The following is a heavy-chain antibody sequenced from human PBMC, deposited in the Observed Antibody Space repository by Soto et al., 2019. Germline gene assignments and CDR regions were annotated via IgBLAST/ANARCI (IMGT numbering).Heavy chain of an antibody. J-gene: IGHJ3*02. V-gene: IGHV3-15*07. Sequence: GGSLRLSCAASGFTFSNAWMNWVRQAPGKGLEWVGRIKSKTNGATTDYAAPVKGRFTISIEHSKNTLYLQMNSLKTKDTAVYYCTTDHPIGGSYFSVLDAFDIWGQGTMVTVSS. CDR2: IKSKTNGATT. D-gene: IGHD1-26*01. CDR3: TTDHPIGGSYFSVLDAFDI. CDR1: GFTFSNAW.